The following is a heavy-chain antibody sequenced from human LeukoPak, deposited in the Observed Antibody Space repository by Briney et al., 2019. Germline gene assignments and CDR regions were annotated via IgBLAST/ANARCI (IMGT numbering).Heavy chain of an antibody. CDR2: IYYSGRT. CDR1: GGSISGFN. V-gene: IGHV4-59*08. Sequence: SETLSLTCTVSGGSISGFNWNWIRQPPGKGLEWIGYIYYSGRTDSNPSLKSRVTVSVDTSKNQFNLRLTSVTAADTAMYYCARRNDFDIWGPGTMVTVSS. J-gene: IGHJ3*02. CDR3: ARRNDFDI.